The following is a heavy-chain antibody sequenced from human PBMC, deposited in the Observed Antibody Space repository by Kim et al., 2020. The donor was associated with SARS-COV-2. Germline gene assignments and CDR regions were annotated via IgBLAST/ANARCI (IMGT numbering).Heavy chain of an antibody. V-gene: IGHV1-58*01. Sequence: SVKVSCKASGFTFTSSAVQWVRQARGQRLEWIGWIVVGSGNTNYAQKFQERVTITRDMSTSTAYMELSSLRSEDTAVYYCAADGGGYSYGAANDYWGQGTLVTVSS. CDR1: GFTFTSSA. CDR3: AADGGGYSYGAANDY. D-gene: IGHD5-18*01. J-gene: IGHJ4*02. CDR2: IVVGSGNT.